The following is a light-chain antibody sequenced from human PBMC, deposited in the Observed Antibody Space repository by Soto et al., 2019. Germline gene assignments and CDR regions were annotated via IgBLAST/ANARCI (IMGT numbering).Light chain of an antibody. CDR3: QSYDSSLSAYV. CDR2: GNS. V-gene: IGLV1-40*01. J-gene: IGLJ1*01. Sequence: QSVLTQPPSVSGAPGQRVTISCTGSSSNIGAGYDVHWYQQLPGTAPKLLIFGNSNRPSGVPDRFSGSKSGTSASLAITGLQAEDEADYSCQSYDSSLSAYVFGTGTKVPVL. CDR1: SSNIGAGYD.